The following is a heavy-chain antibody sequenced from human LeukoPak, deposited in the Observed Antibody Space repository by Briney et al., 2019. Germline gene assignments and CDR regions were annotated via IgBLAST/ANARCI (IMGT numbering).Heavy chain of an antibody. CDR3: ARDCDYSLDY. CDR2: INLDGGDK. V-gene: IGHV3-7*01. CDR1: GLTLGNYW. Sequence: GGSLRLSCAASGLTLGNYWLSWVPQAPGKGLEWVANINLDGGDKSYVGSVKGRFTISRDNAKNSLYLQMNSLGAEDTAVYYCARDCDYSLDYWRQGTLVTVSS. D-gene: IGHD4-17*01. J-gene: IGHJ4*02.